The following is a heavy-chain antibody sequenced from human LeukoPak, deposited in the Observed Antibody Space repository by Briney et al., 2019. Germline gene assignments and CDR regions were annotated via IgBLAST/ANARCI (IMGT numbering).Heavy chain of an antibody. V-gene: IGHV4-38-2*02. CDR3: ARGNYGRY. J-gene: IGHJ4*02. CDR1: GYSISSGYY. D-gene: IGHD1-7*01. CDR2: IYHSGST. Sequence: SETLSLTCTVSGYSISSGYYWGWIWPPPGKGLEWIGRIYHSGSTYYNPSLKRRATISVDTYKNQFSLKLSSVTAAGTAVYYCARGNYGRYWGQGTLVTVSS.